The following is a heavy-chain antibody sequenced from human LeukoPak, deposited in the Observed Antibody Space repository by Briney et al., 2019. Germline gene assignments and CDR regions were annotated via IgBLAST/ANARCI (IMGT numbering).Heavy chain of an antibody. D-gene: IGHD2-15*01. Sequence: PGGSLRLSCAASGITFSSYGMSWVRQAPGKGLEWVSSISSTGGTTYYADSVKGRFTVSRDNSKNTLYLQMNSLTVEDTAIYYCAKNADRGAYCRGGSCYPYYYYYMDVWGTGTTVTISS. J-gene: IGHJ6*03. CDR1: GITFSSYG. CDR2: ISSTGGTT. V-gene: IGHV3-23*01. CDR3: AKNADRGAYCRGGSCYPYYYYYMDV.